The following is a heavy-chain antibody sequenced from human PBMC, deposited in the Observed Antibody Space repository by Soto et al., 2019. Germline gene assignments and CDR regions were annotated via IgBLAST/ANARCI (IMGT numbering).Heavy chain of an antibody. Sequence: QVQLEQSGPEVKKPGASVKVSFKTSVYTFTGYGISWVRQAPGQGLEWKGWISTDKGKTNYAQKFQGRVTMTTDTSTSTAYMELRSRRSDDTAVYYCATRSPAFDYWGQGTLVTVSS. CDR2: ISTDKGKT. CDR3: ATRSPAFDY. V-gene: IGHV1-18*01. J-gene: IGHJ4*02. CDR1: VYTFTGYG. D-gene: IGHD3-16*02.